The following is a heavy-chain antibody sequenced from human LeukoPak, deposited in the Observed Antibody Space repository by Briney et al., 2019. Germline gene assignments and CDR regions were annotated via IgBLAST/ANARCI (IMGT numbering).Heavy chain of an antibody. V-gene: IGHV4-34*01. CDR2: INHSGST. CDR3: ARVVEMDAFDI. D-gene: IGHD5-24*01. Sequence: SETLSLTCAVYGGSFSGYYWSWIRQPPGKGLEWIGEINHSGSTNYNPSPKSRVTISVDTSKNQFSLKLSSVTAADTAVYYCARVVEMDAFDIWGQGTMVTVSS. CDR1: GGSFSGYY. J-gene: IGHJ3*02.